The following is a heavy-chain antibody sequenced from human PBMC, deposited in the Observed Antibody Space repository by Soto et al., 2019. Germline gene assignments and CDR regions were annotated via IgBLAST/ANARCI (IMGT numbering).Heavy chain of an antibody. Sequence: GGSLRLSCAASGSTFSSYGMHWVRQAPGKGLEWVAVISYDGSNKYYADSVKGRFTISRDNSKNTLYLQMNSLTAEDTAVYFCAKSRDAYNFYFYYGMDVWGQGTAVTVSS. CDR1: GSTFSSYG. CDR3: AKSRDAYNFYFYYGMDV. CDR2: ISYDGSNK. J-gene: IGHJ6*02. D-gene: IGHD2-2*01. V-gene: IGHV3-30*18.